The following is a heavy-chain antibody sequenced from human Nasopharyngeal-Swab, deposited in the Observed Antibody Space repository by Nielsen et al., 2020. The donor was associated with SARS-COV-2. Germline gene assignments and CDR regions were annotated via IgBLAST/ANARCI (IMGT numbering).Heavy chain of an antibody. CDR2: IDTDGAIT. CDR3: ARDVDGRDNY. J-gene: IGHJ4*02. D-gene: IGHD2-15*01. V-gene: IGHV3-74*01. CDR1: GFSFRTYW. Sequence: GESLKISCAASGFSFRTYWMHWVRQSPGKGLLWVSRIDTDGAITNYADSVKGRFTISRDNAKNTLYLQMNSLRADDTAVYYCARDVDGRDNYWGQGALVTVSS.